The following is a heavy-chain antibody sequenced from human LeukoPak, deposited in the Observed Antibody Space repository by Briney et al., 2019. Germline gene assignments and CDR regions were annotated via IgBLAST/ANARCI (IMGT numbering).Heavy chain of an antibody. CDR1: GYTFTSYD. CDR2: MNPNSGNT. D-gene: IGHD3-9*01. CDR3: ASGVLRYFDWPGWDAFDI. J-gene: IGHJ3*02. Sequence: ASVKVSCKASGYTFTSYDINWVRQATGQGLEWMGWMNPNSGNTGYAQKFQGRVTMTRNTSISTAYMELSSLRSEDTAVYYCASGVLRYFDWPGWDAFDIWGQGTMVTVSS. V-gene: IGHV1-8*01.